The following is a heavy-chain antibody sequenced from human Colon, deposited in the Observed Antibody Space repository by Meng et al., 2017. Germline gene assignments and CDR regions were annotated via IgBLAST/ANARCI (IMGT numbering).Heavy chain of an antibody. Sequence: GSLRLSCAASGFTFSSYAMHWVRQAPGKGLEWVAVISYDGSNKYYADSVKGRFTISRDNSKNTLYLQMNSLRAEDTAVYYCASGTRATTTVFAFDIWGQGTMVTVSS. D-gene: IGHD4-17*01. J-gene: IGHJ3*02. V-gene: IGHV3-30*04. CDR2: ISYDGSNK. CDR1: GFTFSSYA. CDR3: ASGTRATTTVFAFDI.